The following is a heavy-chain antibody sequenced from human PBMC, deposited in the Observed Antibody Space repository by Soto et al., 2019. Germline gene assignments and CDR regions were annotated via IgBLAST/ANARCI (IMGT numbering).Heavy chain of an antibody. V-gene: IGHV1-69*13. CDR1: GGTFSSYA. Sequence: SVKVSCKASGGTFSSYAISWVRQAPGQGLEWMGGIIPIFGTANYAQKFQGRVTITADESTSTAYMELSSLRSEDTAVYYCARAHCGGDCYSGVDYWGQGTLVTVSS. CDR3: ARAHCGGDCYSGVDY. D-gene: IGHD2-21*02. J-gene: IGHJ4*02. CDR2: IIPIFGTA.